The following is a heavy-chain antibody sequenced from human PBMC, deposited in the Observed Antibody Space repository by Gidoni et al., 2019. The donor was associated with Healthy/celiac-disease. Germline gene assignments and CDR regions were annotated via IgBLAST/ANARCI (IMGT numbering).Heavy chain of an antibody. D-gene: IGHD2-21*02. J-gene: IGHJ5*02. Sequence: QVQLVQSGAAVKKPGSSVKVSCKASRGTFSSYTISWVRQAPGQGLEWMGRIIPIRGIANYAQKFQGRVTITADKSTSTAYMELSSLRSEDTAVYYCARAGVVVTAYNWFDPWGQGTLVTVSS. CDR1: RGTFSSYT. CDR2: IIPIRGIA. CDR3: ARAGVVVTAYNWFDP. V-gene: IGHV1-69*02.